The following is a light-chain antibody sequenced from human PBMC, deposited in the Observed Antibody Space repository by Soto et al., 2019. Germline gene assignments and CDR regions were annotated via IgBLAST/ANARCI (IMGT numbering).Light chain of an antibody. CDR3: ASWDGDLRAVL. CDR1: RSNIGSNS. Sequence: QSVLTQPPSASGTPGQRVTISCSGGRSNIGSNSVNWYQQLPGTAPKLVIHTNDQRPSGVPDRFSGSKSGTSATLAISGLRSEDEADYYCASWDGDLRAVLFGGGTKVTVL. V-gene: IGLV1-47*01. J-gene: IGLJ2*01. CDR2: TND.